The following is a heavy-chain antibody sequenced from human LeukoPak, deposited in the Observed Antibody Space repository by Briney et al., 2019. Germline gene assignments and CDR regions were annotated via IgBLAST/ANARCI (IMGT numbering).Heavy chain of an antibody. CDR2: TYYRSKWYN. J-gene: IGHJ4*02. V-gene: IGHV6-1*01. D-gene: IGHD3-22*01. CDR1: GDSVSSNSAA. CDR3: ARVGYYESSGYYSAYYFDY. Sequence: SQTLSLTCAISGDSVSSNSAAWNWIRQSPSRGLEWLGRTYYRSKWYNDYAVSVKSRITINPDTSKNQFSLQLNSVTPEDTAVYYCARVGYYESSGYYSAYYFDYWGQGTLVTVSS.